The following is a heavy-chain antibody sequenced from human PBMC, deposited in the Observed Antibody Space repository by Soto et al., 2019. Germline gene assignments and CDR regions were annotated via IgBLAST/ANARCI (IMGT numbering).Heavy chain of an antibody. J-gene: IGHJ6*02. Sequence: PGGSLRLSCAASGFTFSSYAMHWVRQAPGKGLEWVVVISYDGSNKYYADSVKGRFTISRDNSKNTLYLQMNSLRAEETAVYYCARDSRDLYCGGDCYSGDYYGMDVWGQGTTATVYS. D-gene: IGHD2-21*02. CDR3: ARDSRDLYCGGDCYSGDYYGMDV. CDR2: ISYDGSNK. CDR1: GFTFSSYA. V-gene: IGHV3-30-3*01.